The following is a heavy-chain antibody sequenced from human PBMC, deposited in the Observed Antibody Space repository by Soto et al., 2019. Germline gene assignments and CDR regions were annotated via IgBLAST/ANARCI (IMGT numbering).Heavy chain of an antibody. D-gene: IGHD3-10*01. CDR2: INHSGST. CDR3: ARAPTTMVRGVLN. CDR1: GGSFSGYY. V-gene: IGHV4-34*01. J-gene: IGHJ4*02. Sequence: SETLSLTCAVYGGSFSGYYWSWIRQPPGKGLEWIGEINHSGSTNYNPSLKSRVTISVDTSKNQFSLKLSSVTAADTAVYYCARAPTTMVRGVLNWGQGALVTVSS.